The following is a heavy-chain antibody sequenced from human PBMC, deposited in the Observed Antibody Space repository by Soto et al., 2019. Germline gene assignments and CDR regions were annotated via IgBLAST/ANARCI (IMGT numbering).Heavy chain of an antibody. D-gene: IGHD2-21*02. CDR3: AKTALGWLDP. V-gene: IGHV4-59*01. Sequence: SETLSLTCSVSGGSINSYYWSWIRQPPGKGLEWIGYIFYSGRSGSTNYNLSLKSRVTISVDTSKNQFSLKVSSVTAADTAVYYCAKTALGWLDPWGQGTLVTVSS. CDR2: IFYSGRSGST. CDR1: GGSINSYY. J-gene: IGHJ5*02.